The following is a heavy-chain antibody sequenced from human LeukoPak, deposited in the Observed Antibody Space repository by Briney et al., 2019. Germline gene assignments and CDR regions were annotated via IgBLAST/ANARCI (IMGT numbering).Heavy chain of an antibody. CDR3: ARDGAYGERLDY. CDR2: ISSSSSYI. D-gene: IGHD4-17*01. J-gene: IGHJ4*02. CDR1: GFTFSSYS. V-gene: IGHV3-21*01. Sequence: GGSLRLSCAASGFTFSSYSMNWVRQAPGKGLEWVSSISSSSSYIYYADSVKGRFTISRDNARNSLYLQMNSLRAEDTAVYYCARDGAYGERLDYWGQGTLVTVSS.